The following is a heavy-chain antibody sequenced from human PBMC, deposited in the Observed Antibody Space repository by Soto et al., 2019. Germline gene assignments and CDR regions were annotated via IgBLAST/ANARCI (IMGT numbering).Heavy chain of an antibody. CDR2: INHSGST. CDR1: GGSFSGYY. Sequence: SETLSLTCAVYGGSFSGYYWSWIRQPPGKGLEWIGEINHSGSTNYNPSLKSRVTISVDTSKNQFSLKLSSVTAADTAVYYCARGFPLCSSTSCYFRGYYYGMDVWGQGTTVTVSS. V-gene: IGHV4-34*01. J-gene: IGHJ6*02. CDR3: ARGFPLCSSTSCYFRGYYYGMDV. D-gene: IGHD2-2*01.